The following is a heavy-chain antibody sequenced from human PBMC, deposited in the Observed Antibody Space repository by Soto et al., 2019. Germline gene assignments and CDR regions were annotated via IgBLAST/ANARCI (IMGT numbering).Heavy chain of an antibody. D-gene: IGHD2-21*01. CDR1: GYSITNGYF. CDR2: IYHSGRT. V-gene: IGHV4-38-2*01. CDR3: PRRVVAYTGFDY. J-gene: IGHJ4*02. Sequence: PSETLSLTCDVSGYSITNGYFWAWIRQPPGKGLEWIGSIYHSGRTYYNPSLKSRLTISVDTPKNQFSLKLSSVTAADTAMYYCPRRVVAYTGFDYWGQGTLVTVS.